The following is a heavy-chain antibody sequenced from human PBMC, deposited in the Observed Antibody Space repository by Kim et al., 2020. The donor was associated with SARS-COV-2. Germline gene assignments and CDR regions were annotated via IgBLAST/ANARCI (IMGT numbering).Heavy chain of an antibody. J-gene: IGHJ4*02. V-gene: IGHV3-64D*09. CDR1: GFTFSSYA. CDR2: ISSNGGST. D-gene: IGHD2-15*01. Sequence: GGSLRLSCSASGFTFSSYAMHWVRQAPGKGLEYVSAISSNGGSTYYADSVKGRFTISRDNSKNTLYLQMSSLRAEDTAVYYCVKDLRGYCSGGSCYTFDYWGQGTLVTVSS. CDR3: VKDLRGYCSGGSCYTFDY.